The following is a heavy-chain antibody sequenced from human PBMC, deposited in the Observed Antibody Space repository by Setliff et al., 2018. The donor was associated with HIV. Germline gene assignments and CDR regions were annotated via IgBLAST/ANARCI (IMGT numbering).Heavy chain of an antibody. CDR2: INPSGGRT. J-gene: IGHJ3*02. CDR3: ARCYYDSSGPTDAFDI. D-gene: IGHD3-22*01. Sequence: GASVKVSCKASGYTFTNYYIHWVRQAPGQGLEWMGLINPSGGRTSYAQKFQGSLTMTRDTSRSTVYMVLSSLRSEDTAVYYCARCYYDSSGPTDAFDIWGQGTVVTVS. CDR1: GYTFTNYY. V-gene: IGHV1-46*01.